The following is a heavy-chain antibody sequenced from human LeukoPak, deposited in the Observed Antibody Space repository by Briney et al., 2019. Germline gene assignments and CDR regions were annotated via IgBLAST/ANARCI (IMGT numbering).Heavy chain of an antibody. CDR3: ARALGYCSGGSCTRGYNWFDP. Sequence: KASETLSLTCTVSGDSISSSSYYWGWIRQPPGKGLEWIGSIYYGGSTYYNPSLKSRVTISVDTSMNQFSLKLSFVTTADTAVYYCARALGYCSGGSCTRGYNWFDPWGQGTLVTVPS. CDR2: IYYGGST. D-gene: IGHD2-15*01. J-gene: IGHJ5*02. V-gene: IGHV4-39*01. CDR1: GDSISSSSYY.